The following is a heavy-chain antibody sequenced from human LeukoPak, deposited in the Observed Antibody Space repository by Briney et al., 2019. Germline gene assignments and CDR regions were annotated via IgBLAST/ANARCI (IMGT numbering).Heavy chain of an antibody. J-gene: IGHJ4*02. CDR3: AKDAGTTRSFYYFDY. Sequence: LSGGSLRLSCAASGFIYSSHAMNWVRQAPGKGLEWVSVISGSGGSTYYADSVKGRFTISRDNSKNTLYLQMNSLRAEDTAVYYCAKDAGTTRSFYYFDYWGQGTLVTVSS. D-gene: IGHD4-17*01. CDR2: ISGSGGST. CDR1: GFIYSSHA. V-gene: IGHV3-23*01.